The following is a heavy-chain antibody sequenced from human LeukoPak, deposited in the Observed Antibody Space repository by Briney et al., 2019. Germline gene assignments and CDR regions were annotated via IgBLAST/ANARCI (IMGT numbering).Heavy chain of an antibody. D-gene: IGHD1-7*01. J-gene: IGHJ4*02. Sequence: SVKVSCKASGGTFSSYAISWVRQAPGQGLEWMGGIIPIFGTANYAQKFQGRVTMTRDMSTSTVYMELSSLRSEDTAVYYCARGLYNWNYQDYWGQGTLVTVSS. CDR2: IIPIFGTA. CDR3: ARGLYNWNYQDY. V-gene: IGHV1-69*05. CDR1: GGTFSSYA.